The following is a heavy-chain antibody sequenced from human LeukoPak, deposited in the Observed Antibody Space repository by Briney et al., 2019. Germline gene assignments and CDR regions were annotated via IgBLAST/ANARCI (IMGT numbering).Heavy chain of an antibody. CDR1: GFTFSSYW. CDR3: ARGPRYSYGSASYYNGLFDS. Sequence: PGGSLRLSCAASGFTFSSYWMHWVGQAPGKGLVWVSRINTDGSSTNYMDSVKGRFTISRDNAKSTLYVQMNSLRAEDTAVYYCARGPRYSYGSASYYNGLFDSWGQGTLVTVPS. V-gene: IGHV3-74*01. CDR2: INTDGSST. J-gene: IGHJ4*02. D-gene: IGHD3-10*01.